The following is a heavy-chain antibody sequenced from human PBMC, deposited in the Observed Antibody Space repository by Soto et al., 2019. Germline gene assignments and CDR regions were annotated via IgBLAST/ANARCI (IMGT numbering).Heavy chain of an antibody. CDR2: ISYDGSNK. CDR1: GFTFSSYG. D-gene: IGHD3-22*01. J-gene: IGHJ2*01. Sequence: QVQLVESGGGVVQPGRSLRLSCAASGFTFSSYGMHWVRQAPGKGLEWVAVISYDGSNKYYADSVKGRFTISRDNSKNTLYLQMNSLMAEDTAVYYCAKDNSYDSSGIDYWYFDLWGRGTLVTVSS. V-gene: IGHV3-30*18. CDR3: AKDNSYDSSGIDYWYFDL.